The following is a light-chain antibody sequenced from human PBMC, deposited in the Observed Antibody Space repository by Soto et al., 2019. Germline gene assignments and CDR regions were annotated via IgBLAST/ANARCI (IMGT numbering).Light chain of an antibody. CDR3: SAYTSSTTLV. Sequence: QSALTQPASVSGSPGQSITISCTGTSSDIGGYNYVSWYQQHPGKAPKLMIYEVTYRPSGVSNRFSGSKSGNTASLTISGLQAEDEGDYYCSAYTSSTTLVFGTGTKLTVL. V-gene: IGLV2-14*01. CDR2: EVT. J-gene: IGLJ1*01. CDR1: SSDIGGYNY.